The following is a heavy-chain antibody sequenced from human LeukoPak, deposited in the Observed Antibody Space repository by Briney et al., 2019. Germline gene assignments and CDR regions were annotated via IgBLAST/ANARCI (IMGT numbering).Heavy chain of an antibody. D-gene: IGHD5-18*01. Sequence: GGSLRLSCAASGFTFSSYEMNWVRQAPGKGLEWVSYISSSGSTIYYADSVKGRFTISRDNAKNSLYLQMNSLRAEDTAVYYCASSQQLWFARFDYWGQGTLSPSPQ. CDR2: ISSSGSTI. CDR1: GFTFSSYE. V-gene: IGHV3-48*03. CDR3: ASSQQLWFARFDY. J-gene: IGHJ4*02.